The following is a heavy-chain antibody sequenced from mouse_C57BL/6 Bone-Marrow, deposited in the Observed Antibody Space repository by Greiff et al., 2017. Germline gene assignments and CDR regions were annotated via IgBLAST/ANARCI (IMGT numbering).Heavy chain of an antibody. Sequence: QVQLQQSGAELVRPGASVTLSCKASGYTFTDYEMHWVKQTPVHGLEWIGAIDPETGGTAYNQKFKGKAILTADKSSSTAYMELRSLTSEDSAVYYCTRWLWLRRFDYWGQGTTLTVSS. CDR1: GYTFTDYE. CDR3: TRWLWLRRFDY. V-gene: IGHV1-15*01. CDR2: IDPETGGT. D-gene: IGHD2-2*01. J-gene: IGHJ2*01.